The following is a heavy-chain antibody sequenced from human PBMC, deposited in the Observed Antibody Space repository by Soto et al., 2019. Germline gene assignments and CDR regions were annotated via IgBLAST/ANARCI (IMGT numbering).Heavy chain of an antibody. CDR3: ARGGGTTLWFDP. CDR2: INPNTGDT. CDR1: GYTFTGSY. V-gene: IGHV1-2*02. J-gene: IGHJ5*02. D-gene: IGHD2-15*01. Sequence: GASVKVSCKASGYTFTGSYMHWVRQAPGQGLEWMGWINPNTGDTNYAQKFQGRVTMTRDTSISTAYMDLSRLRSDDTAVYYCARGGGTTLWFDPWGQGTLVTVSS.